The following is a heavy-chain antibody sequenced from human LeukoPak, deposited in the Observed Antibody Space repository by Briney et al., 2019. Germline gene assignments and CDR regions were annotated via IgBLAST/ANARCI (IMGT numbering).Heavy chain of an antibody. CDR1: GFTFTRYY. CDR2: INPNSGDK. Sequence: ASVKVSCKASGFTFTRYYMHWVRQAPGQGLEWMGRINPNSGDKNYAQKFQDRFTMARDTSISTIYMELSSLRSDDTAVYYWARDPLTGTSAFDIWGQGTMVAVSS. CDR3: ARDPLTGTSAFDI. D-gene: IGHD1-20*01. V-gene: IGHV1-2*06. J-gene: IGHJ3*02.